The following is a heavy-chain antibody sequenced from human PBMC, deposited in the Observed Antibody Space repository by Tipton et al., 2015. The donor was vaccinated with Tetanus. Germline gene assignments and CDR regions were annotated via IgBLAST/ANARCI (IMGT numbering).Heavy chain of an antibody. CDR1: GYTFTSYG. CDR3: ARDSRLQWLVSGWFYFYGMDV. D-gene: IGHD6-19*01. Sequence: QSGAEVKKPGASVKVSCKASGYTFTSYGISWVRQAPGQGLEWMGWISAYNGNTNYAQKLQGRVTMTTDTSTSTAYMELRSLRSDDTAVYYCARDSRLQWLVSGWFYFYGMDVWGQGTTVTVSS. CDR2: ISAYNGNT. V-gene: IGHV1-18*01. J-gene: IGHJ6*02.